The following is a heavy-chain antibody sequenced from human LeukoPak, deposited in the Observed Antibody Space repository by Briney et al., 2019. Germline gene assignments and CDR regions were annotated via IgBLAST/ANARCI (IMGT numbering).Heavy chain of an antibody. J-gene: IGHJ4*02. CDR2: INPSAGSA. CDR1: GYSFTTYY. Sequence: GDSVKVSCKASGYSFTTYYVHWVRQAPGQGLEWMGIINPSAGSATYAQKFQDRVTMTTDTSTSTVYMELSSLRSDDTAVYYCTRDIEGAIVGSGWYCSFDYWGQATLVTVSS. CDR3: TRDIEGAIVGSGWYCSFDY. D-gene: IGHD6-19*01. V-gene: IGHV1-46*01.